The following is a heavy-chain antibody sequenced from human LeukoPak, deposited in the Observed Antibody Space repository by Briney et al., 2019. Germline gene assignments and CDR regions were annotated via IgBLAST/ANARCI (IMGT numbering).Heavy chain of an antibody. V-gene: IGHV4-59*01. Sequence: SETLSLTCTVSGGSISSYYWSWIRQPPGKGLEWIGHIYYSGSTNYNPSLKSRVTISVDTSKNQFSLKLSSVTAADTAVYYCARVPYSSSSLGYYYYGMDVWGQGTTVTVSS. J-gene: IGHJ6*02. CDR2: IYYSGST. D-gene: IGHD6-6*01. CDR3: ARVPYSSSSLGYYYYGMDV. CDR1: GGSISSYY.